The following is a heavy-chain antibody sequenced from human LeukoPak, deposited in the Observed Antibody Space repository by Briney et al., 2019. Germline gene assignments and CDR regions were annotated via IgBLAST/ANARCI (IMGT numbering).Heavy chain of an antibody. CDR3: AEITVGSSHYYDSSGYYYGGVFDY. V-gene: IGHV4-39*01. CDR1: GGSISSSSYY. D-gene: IGHD3-22*01. J-gene: IGHJ4*02. CDR2: IYYSGST. Sequence: SETLSLTCTVSGGSISSSSYYWGWIRQPPGKGLEWIGSIYYSGSTYYNPSLESRVTISVDTSKNQFSLKLSSVTAADTAVYYCAEITVGSSHYYDSSGYYYGGVFDYWGQGTLVTVSS.